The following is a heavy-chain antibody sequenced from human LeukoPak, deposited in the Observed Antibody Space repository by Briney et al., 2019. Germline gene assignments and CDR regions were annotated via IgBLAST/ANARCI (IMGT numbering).Heavy chain of an antibody. CDR2: IYHSGST. CDR1: CCSISSYY. Sequence: PSETLSLTCTVSCCSISSYYWSWIRQPPGKGLEWIGYIYHSGSTNYNPSLKSRVTISVDTSKNQFSLKLSSVTAADTAVYYCALDSSGYYPHDAFDIWGQGTMVTVSS. V-gene: IGHV4-59*01. J-gene: IGHJ3*02. CDR3: ALDSSGYYPHDAFDI. D-gene: IGHD3-22*01.